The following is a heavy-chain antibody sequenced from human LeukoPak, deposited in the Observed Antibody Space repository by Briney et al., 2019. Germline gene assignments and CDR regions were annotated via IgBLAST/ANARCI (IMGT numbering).Heavy chain of an antibody. D-gene: IGHD5-24*01. Sequence: SETLSLTCTVSGDSISSSSYYWGWIRQPPGKGLEWIGSIYYSGSTYYNPSLKSRVTISVDTSKNQFSLKLSSVTAADTAVYYCVRDGDGYNYYFDYWGQGTLVTVSS. V-gene: IGHV4-39*02. CDR1: GDSISSSSYY. CDR3: VRDGDGYNYYFDY. CDR2: IYYSGST. J-gene: IGHJ4*02.